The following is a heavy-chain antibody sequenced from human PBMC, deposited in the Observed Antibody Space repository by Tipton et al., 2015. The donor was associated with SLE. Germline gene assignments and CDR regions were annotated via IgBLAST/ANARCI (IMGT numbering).Heavy chain of an antibody. CDR2: IYASGST. CDR3: ARGLYDSSGYYVYNFDY. V-gene: IGHV4-4*07. J-gene: IGHJ4*02. D-gene: IGHD3-22*01. Sequence: GLVKPSETLSLTCTVSDGSISDYYWTWIRQPAGEGLEWIGRIYASGSTNYNPSLRSRAAMSVDTSKSHFSLKLTSVTAADTAMYYCARGLYDSSGYYVYNFDYWGQGTLVAVSS. CDR1: DGSISDYY.